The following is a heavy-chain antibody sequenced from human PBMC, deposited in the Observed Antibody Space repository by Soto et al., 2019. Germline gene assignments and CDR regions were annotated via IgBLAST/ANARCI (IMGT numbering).Heavy chain of an antibody. D-gene: IGHD3-3*01. CDR2: ISAYNGNT. Sequence: GASVKVSCKASGYTFTSYGISWVRQAPGQGLEWMGWISAYNGNTSYAQKLQGRVTMTTDTSTSTAYMELRSLRSDDTAVYYCARDLFPPLFTFFEVVLLALWARGSLVPVSA. CDR1: GYTFTSYG. V-gene: IGHV1-18*01. J-gene: IGHJ1*01. CDR3: ARDLFPPLFTFFEVVLLAL.